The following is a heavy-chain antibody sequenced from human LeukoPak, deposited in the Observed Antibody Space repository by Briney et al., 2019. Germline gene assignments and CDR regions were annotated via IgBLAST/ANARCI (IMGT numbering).Heavy chain of an antibody. Sequence: GGSLRLSCAASGFTFTNAWMSWVRQAPGKGLEWVGHVKSNTVGGTTDYAAPVKGRFTISRDDSKNTLYLQMNGLKTEDTALYYCATEYYGSYNYWGQGALVTVSS. CDR3: ATEYYGSYNY. V-gene: IGHV3-15*01. J-gene: IGHJ4*02. CDR1: GFTFTNAW. D-gene: IGHD1-26*01. CDR2: VKSNTVGGTT.